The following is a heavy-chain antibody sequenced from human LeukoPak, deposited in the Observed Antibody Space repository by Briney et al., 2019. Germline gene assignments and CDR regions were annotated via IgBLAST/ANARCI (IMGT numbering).Heavy chain of an antibody. Sequence: SETLSLTCAVYGGSFSGYYWSWIRQPPGKGLEWTGEINHSGSTNYNPSLKSRVTISVDTSKNQFSLKLSSVTAADTAVYYCARYGYSSGRLGYFQHWGQGTLVTVSS. J-gene: IGHJ1*01. CDR1: GGSFSGYY. V-gene: IGHV4-34*01. D-gene: IGHD6-19*01. CDR2: INHSGST. CDR3: ARYGYSSGRLGYFQH.